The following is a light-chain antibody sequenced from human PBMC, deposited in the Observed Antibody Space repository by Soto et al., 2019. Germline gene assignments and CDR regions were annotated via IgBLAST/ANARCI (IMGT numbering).Light chain of an antibody. V-gene: IGLV3-21*02. CDR1: NIGSKS. CDR3: QVWDNTHDHGGV. CDR2: DDS. Sequence: SYELTQPPSVSVAPGQTARITCGGNNIGSKSVPWYRQKPGQAPVLVVYDDSDRPSGTPERFSGSNSGNTATLAISRVEAGDEANFYCQVWDNTHDHGGVFGGGTKLTVL. J-gene: IGLJ3*02.